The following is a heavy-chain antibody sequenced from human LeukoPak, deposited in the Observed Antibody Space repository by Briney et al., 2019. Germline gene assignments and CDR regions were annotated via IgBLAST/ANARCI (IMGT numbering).Heavy chain of an antibody. D-gene: IGHD5-24*01. CDR1: GFTFSSYS. V-gene: IGHV3-21*06. CDR3: AKGEYHQDGIGENRFDN. CDR2: ISSSSSYI. Sequence: GGSLRPSCAASGFTFSSYSMNWVRQAPGKGLEWVSSISSSSSYIYYADSVKGRFTTSRDNAKNSVFLQMGSLRPEDTAVYYCAKGEYHQDGIGENRFDNWGQGALVTVSS. J-gene: IGHJ4*02.